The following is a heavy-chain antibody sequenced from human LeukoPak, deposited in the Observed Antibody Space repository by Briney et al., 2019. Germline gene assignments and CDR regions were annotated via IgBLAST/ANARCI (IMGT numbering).Heavy chain of an antibody. D-gene: IGHD1-1*01. CDR3: ARDRGASNWNPYNWFDP. CDR1: GYTFTGYY. V-gene: IGHV1-2*02. Sequence: ASVKVSCKASGYTFTGYYMHWVRQAPGQGLEWMGWINPNSGGTNYAQKFQGRVTMTRDTSISTAYMELSRLRSDDTAVYYCARDRGASNWNPYNWFDPWGQGTLVTVSS. J-gene: IGHJ5*02. CDR2: INPNSGGT.